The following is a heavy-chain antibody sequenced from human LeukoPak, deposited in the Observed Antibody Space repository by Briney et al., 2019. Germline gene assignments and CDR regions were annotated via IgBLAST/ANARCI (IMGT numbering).Heavy chain of an antibody. CDR2: ISTNNGDT. Sequence: ASVKVSCKASGYTFTSNGISWVRQAPGQGLEWMGWISTNNGDTKYGKKFQGRVIMTTDTSTNTAYMEVRSLGSDDTAVYYCARDDDYNPLVHWGQGTLVTVSS. J-gene: IGHJ4*02. CDR1: GYTFTSNG. D-gene: IGHD4/OR15-4a*01. CDR3: ARDDDYNPLVH. V-gene: IGHV1-18*01.